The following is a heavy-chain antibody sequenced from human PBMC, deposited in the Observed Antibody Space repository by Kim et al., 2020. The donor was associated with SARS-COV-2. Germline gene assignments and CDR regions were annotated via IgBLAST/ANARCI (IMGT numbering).Heavy chain of an antibody. CDR3: ARQSERRVNRYYDILTGPGWFDP. CDR1: GYTFTGYY. J-gene: IGHJ5*02. CDR2: INPNSGGT. Sequence: ASVKVSCKASGYTFTGYYMHWVRQAPGQGLEWMGRINPNSGGTNYAQKFQGRVTMTRDTSISTAYMELSRLRSDDTAVYYCARQSERRVNRYYDILTGPGWFDPWGQGTLVTVSS. V-gene: IGHV1-2*06. D-gene: IGHD3-9*01.